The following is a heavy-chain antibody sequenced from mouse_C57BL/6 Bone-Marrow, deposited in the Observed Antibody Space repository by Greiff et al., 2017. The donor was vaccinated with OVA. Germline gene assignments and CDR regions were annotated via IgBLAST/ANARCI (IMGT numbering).Heavy chain of an antibody. J-gene: IGHJ3*01. CDR2: ICPGGGA. CDR3: ARTGGAY. V-gene: IGHV2-9-1*01. Sequence: QVQLLQSGPGLVAPSQSLSITCTVSGFSLTSYAINWVRQPPGQGLEWLGVICPGGGATYYSGLKSRLTISNDNTKSQVFLKMNSLQTDDTARYYCARTGGAYWGQGTPVTVSA. CDR1: GFSLTSYA.